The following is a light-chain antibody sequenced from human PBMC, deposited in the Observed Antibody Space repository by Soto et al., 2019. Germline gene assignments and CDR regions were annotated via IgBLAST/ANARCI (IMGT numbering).Light chain of an antibody. CDR3: QQYNNWPLT. Sequence: TQSPDTLSLSPGERATLSFRASQSVSNSFLAWYQQKPGQAPRLLIYGASTRATGIPARFSGSGSGTEFTLTISSLQSEDFAVYSCQQYNNWPLTFGGGTKVDIK. CDR1: QSVSNS. CDR2: GAS. J-gene: IGKJ4*01. V-gene: IGKV3-15*01.